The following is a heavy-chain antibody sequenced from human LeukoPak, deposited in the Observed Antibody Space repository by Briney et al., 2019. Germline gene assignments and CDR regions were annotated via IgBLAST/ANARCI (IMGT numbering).Heavy chain of an antibody. CDR3: ARQGQQLALDY. CDR2: INHSGST. V-gene: IGHV4-34*01. CDR1: GGSFSGYY. D-gene: IGHD6-13*01. J-gene: IGHJ4*02. Sequence: SEALSLTCAVYGGSFSGYYWSWIRQPPGKGLEWIGEINHSGSTYYNPSLKSRVTISVDTSKNQFSLKLSSVTAADTAVYYCARQGQQLALDYWGQGTLVTVSS.